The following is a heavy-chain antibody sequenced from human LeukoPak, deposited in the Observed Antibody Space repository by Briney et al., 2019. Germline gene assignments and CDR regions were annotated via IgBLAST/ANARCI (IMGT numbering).Heavy chain of an antibody. D-gene: IGHD3-22*01. V-gene: IGHV4-34*01. J-gene: IGHJ4*02. CDR1: GGSFSGYY. CDR3: ARVGYDSSAPADY. CDR2: INHSGST. Sequence: SETLSLTCAVYGGSFSGYYWSWIRQPPGKGREWIGEINHSGSTNYNPSLKSRVTISVDTSKNQFSLKLSSVTAADTAVYYCARVGYDSSAPADYWGQGTLVTVSS.